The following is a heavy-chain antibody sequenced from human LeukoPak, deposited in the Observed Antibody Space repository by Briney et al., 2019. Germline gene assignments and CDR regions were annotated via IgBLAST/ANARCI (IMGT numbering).Heavy chain of an antibody. CDR1: GFTFSSYA. V-gene: IGHV3-23*01. CDR2: ISGSGGST. Sequence: GGSLRLSCAASGFTFSSYAMSWVRQAPGKGLEWVSAISGSGGSTYYADSVKGRFTISRDNSKNTLYLQMNSLRAEDTAVYYCAKNPRGEYYYYYMDVWGKGTTVTVSS. J-gene: IGHJ6*03. CDR3: AKNPRGEYYYYYMDV.